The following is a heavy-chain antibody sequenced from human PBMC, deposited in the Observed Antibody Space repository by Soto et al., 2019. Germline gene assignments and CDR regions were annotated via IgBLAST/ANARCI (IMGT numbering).Heavy chain of an antibody. V-gene: IGHV3-74*01. CDR1: GFTFSNYW. J-gene: IGHJ4*02. D-gene: IGHD6-13*01. CDR2: INGDGSST. Sequence: QPGGSLRLSCTVSGFTFSNYWMHWVRQAPGKGLVWVSRINGDGSSTIYADSVKGRFTISRDNAENTLYLQMNSLRAEDTAVYYCARESRVSAAAEDSWGQGTLVTVSS. CDR3: ARESRVSAAAEDS.